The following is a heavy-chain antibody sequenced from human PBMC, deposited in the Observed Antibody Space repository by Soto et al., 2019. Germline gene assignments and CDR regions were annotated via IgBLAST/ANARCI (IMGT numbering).Heavy chain of an antibody. Sequence: PGGSLRLSCSASGFTFSEYTMHCVRQTPEKGLVWVSRINSDGSSTNYADSVKGRFTISRDNAKNTLYLQMNSLRAEDTAVYYCASSIEDDSSGYYGPNDAFDIWGQGTMVTVSS. CDR1: GFTFSEYT. D-gene: IGHD3-22*01. V-gene: IGHV3-74*01. CDR2: INSDGSST. J-gene: IGHJ3*02. CDR3: ASSIEDDSSGYYGPNDAFDI.